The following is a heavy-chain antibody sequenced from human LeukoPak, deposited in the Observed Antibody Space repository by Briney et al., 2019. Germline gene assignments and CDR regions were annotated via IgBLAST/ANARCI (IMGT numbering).Heavy chain of an antibody. CDR3: ARPYSSSWYIQYYYDN. CDR2: IKQDGSEK. Sequence: GGSLRLSCAASGFTFSSYWMSWVRQAPGKGLEWAANIKQDGSEKYYVDSVKGRFTISRDNAKNSLYLQMNSLRAEDTAVYYCARPYSSSWYIQYYYDNWGQGTLVTVSS. V-gene: IGHV3-7*01. CDR1: GFTFSSYW. D-gene: IGHD6-13*01. J-gene: IGHJ4*02.